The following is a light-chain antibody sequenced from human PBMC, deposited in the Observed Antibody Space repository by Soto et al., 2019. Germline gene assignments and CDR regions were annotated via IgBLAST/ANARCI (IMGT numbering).Light chain of an antibody. J-gene: IGKJ1*01. CDR2: LAS. V-gene: IGKV3-20*01. CDR3: QQYGSSPWT. Sequence: EIVLTQSPGTLSLSPGERAPLSCMASETISNNYVAWYQQRPGQAPRLLIDLASNRAAGVPDRFRGSGSGADVTVTICRLGPEDFAVYVCQQYGSSPWTVGQGTNVDIK. CDR1: ETISNNY.